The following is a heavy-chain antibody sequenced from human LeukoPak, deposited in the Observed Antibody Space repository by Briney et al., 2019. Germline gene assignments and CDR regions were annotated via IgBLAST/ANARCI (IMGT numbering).Heavy chain of an antibody. Sequence: PGGSLRLSCAASGFTFSSYAMSWVRQAPGKGLEWVSAISGSGGSTYYADSVKGRFTISRDNSKNTLYLQMNSLRAEDTAVYYCAELKSYYYDSSGYYPDRGNYFDYWGQGTLVTVSS. CDR2: ISGSGGST. CDR1: GFTFSSYA. V-gene: IGHV3-23*01. D-gene: IGHD3-22*01. J-gene: IGHJ4*02. CDR3: AELKSYYYDSSGYYPDRGNYFDY.